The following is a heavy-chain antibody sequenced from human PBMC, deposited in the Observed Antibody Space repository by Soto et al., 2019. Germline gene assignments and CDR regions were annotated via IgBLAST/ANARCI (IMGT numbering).Heavy chain of an antibody. J-gene: IGHJ3*02. V-gene: IGHV4-59*01. D-gene: IGHD1-26*01. CDR2: IYYSGST. CDR3: ARAPEVSFRDDAFDI. CDR1: GGSISSYY. Sequence: SETLSLTCTVSGGSISSYYWSWIRQPPGKGLEWIGYIYYSGSTNYNPSLKSRVTISVDTSKNQFSLKLSSVTAADTAVYYCARAPEVSFRDDAFDIWGQGTMVTVSS.